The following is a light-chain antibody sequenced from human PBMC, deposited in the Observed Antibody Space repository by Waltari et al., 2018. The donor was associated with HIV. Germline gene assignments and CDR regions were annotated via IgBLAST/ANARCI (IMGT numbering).Light chain of an antibody. J-gene: IGLJ1*01. CDR2: QDS. Sequence: SYELTQPPSVSVSPGQTASITCSGEKLRDKYACWYQQKPGQSPVLVIYQDSKRPSGIPERFSGSNSGNTATLTISGTQAMDEADYYCQAWDSSTYVFGTGTKVTVL. CDR3: QAWDSSTYV. V-gene: IGLV3-1*01. CDR1: KLRDKY.